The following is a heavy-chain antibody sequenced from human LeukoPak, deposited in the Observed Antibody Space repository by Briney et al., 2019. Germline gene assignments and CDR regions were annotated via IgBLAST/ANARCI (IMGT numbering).Heavy chain of an antibody. Sequence: ASVKVSCKASGYTFTSYGISWVRQAPGQGLEWRGWINPNSGGTNYAQKFQGRVTMTRDTSISTAYMELSRLRSDNTAVYYCARGKGIAVAALVWFDPWGQGTLVTVSS. CDR1: GYTFTSYG. J-gene: IGHJ5*02. D-gene: IGHD6-19*01. V-gene: IGHV1-2*02. CDR3: ARGKGIAVAALVWFDP. CDR2: INPNSGGT.